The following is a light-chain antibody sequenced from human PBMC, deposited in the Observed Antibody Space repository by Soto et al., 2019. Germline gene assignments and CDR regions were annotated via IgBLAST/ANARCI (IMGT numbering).Light chain of an antibody. Sequence: EIVMTQSPATLSVSPGDRATLSCRASESIGSSLAWYQHKPGQPPRLLIQRASTRATGVPARFSGGGSGTDFTLTISSLQSEDVAVYYCQQYKRLYSFGQGTKLEI. CDR3: QQYKRLYS. V-gene: IGKV3-15*01. J-gene: IGKJ2*01. CDR2: RAS. CDR1: ESIGSS.